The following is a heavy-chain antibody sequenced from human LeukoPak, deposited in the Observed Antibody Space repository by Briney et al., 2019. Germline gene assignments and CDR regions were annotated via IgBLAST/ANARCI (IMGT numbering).Heavy chain of an antibody. D-gene: IGHD3-22*01. Sequence: VNVSCKASAYTFTGYSMHWVRQAPGQGLEWMGWINPNSGGTNYAQKFQGRVTITWDTSISTAYMELSRLRSDATAVYYCARTSTSLGVNYYYGMDVWGQGTTVTVSS. V-gene: IGHV1-2*02. J-gene: IGHJ6*02. CDR2: INPNSGGT. CDR1: AYTFTGYS. CDR3: ARTSTSLGVNYYYGMDV.